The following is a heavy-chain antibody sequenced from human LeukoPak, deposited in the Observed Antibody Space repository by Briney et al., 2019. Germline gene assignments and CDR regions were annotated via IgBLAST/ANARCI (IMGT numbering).Heavy chain of an antibody. CDR1: GGSNSSSSYY. CDR2: IYYSGST. J-gene: IGHJ4*02. CDR3: ARRLAAAWEYDY. V-gene: IGHV4-39*01. Sequence: SETLSLTCTVSGGSNSSSSYYWGWIRPPPGKGLEWIGSIYYSGSTYYNPSLKSRVTISVDTSKNQFSLKLSSVTAADTAVYYCARRLAAAWEYDYWGQGTLVTVSS. D-gene: IGHD6-13*01.